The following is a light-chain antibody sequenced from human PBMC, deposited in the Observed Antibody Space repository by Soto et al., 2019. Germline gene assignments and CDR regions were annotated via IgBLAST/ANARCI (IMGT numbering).Light chain of an antibody. CDR2: GAS. CDR1: QSVSSSY. V-gene: IGKV3-20*01. CDR3: QQYGSSPRT. J-gene: IGKJ1*01. Sequence: EIVLTQSPGTLSLSPGERATLSCRASQSVSSSYLAWYQQKPGQAPRLLIYGASSRATGIPDRFSGSGSGTDLTLTISSLEAEDFEVYYCQQYGSSPRTFGQGTKVEIK.